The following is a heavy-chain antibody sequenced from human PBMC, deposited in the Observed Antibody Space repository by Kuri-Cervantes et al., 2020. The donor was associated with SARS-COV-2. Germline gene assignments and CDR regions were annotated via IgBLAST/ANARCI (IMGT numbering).Heavy chain of an antibody. CDR2: ISSSSSTI. CDR1: GFTFSSYS. D-gene: IGHD3-22*01. V-gene: IGHV3-48*02. J-gene: IGHJ2*01. Sequence: GESLKISCAASGFTFSSYSMNWVRQAPGKGLEWVSYISSSSSTIYYADSVKGRFTISRDNAKNSLYLQMNSLRDEDTAVYYCASSGYYSTKWYFDLWGRGTLVTVSS. CDR3: ASSGYYSTKWYFDL.